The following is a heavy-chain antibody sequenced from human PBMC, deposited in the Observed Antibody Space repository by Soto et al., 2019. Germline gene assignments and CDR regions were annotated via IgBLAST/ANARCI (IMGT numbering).Heavy chain of an antibody. J-gene: IGHJ5*02. Sequence: ASVKVSCKASGYTFTGYYMHWVRQAPGQGLEWMGWINPNSGGTNYAQKFQGRVTMTRDTSISTAYMELSRLRSDDTAVYYCAAGPVVVTTHNWSEPWGKGTLVIVS. CDR3: AAGPVVVTTHNWSEP. D-gene: IGHD2-2*01. CDR2: INPNSGGT. CDR1: GYTFTGYY. V-gene: IGHV1-2*02.